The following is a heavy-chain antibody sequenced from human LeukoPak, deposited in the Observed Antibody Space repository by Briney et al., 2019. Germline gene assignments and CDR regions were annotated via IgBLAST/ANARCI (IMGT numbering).Heavy chain of an antibody. CDR2: IIPIFGTA. CDR3: AREYSSSSGWWFDP. D-gene: IGHD6-6*01. CDR1: GGTFSSYA. Sequence: SVKVSCKASGGTFSSYAISWVRQAPGQGLEWMGGIIPIFGTANYAQKFQGRVTITADESTSTAYMELSSPRSEDTAVYYCAREYSSSSGWWFDPWGQGTLVTVSS. V-gene: IGHV1-69*13. J-gene: IGHJ5*02.